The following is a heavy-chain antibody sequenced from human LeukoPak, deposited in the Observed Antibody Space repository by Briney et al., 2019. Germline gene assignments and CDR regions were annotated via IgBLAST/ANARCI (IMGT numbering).Heavy chain of an antibody. D-gene: IGHD3-3*01. J-gene: IGHJ4*02. V-gene: IGHV1-18*01. CDR3: ARVGGVAIFGVVIVPPPTDFDY. Sequence: ASVKVSCKASGYTFTSYGISWVRQAPGQGLEWMGWISAYNGNTNYAQKLQGRVTMTTDTSTSTAYMELRSLRSDDTAVCYCARVGGVAIFGVVIVPPPTDFDYWGQGTLVTVSS. CDR1: GYTFTSYG. CDR2: ISAYNGNT.